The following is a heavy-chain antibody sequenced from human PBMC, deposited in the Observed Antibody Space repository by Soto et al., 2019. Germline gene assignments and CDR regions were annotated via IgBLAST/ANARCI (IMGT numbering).Heavy chain of an antibody. CDR2: IYPGDSDT. D-gene: IGHD2-15*01. Sequence: GESLKISCKGSGYGFTSYWIGWVRQMPGKGLEWMGIIYPGDSDTRYSPSFQGQVTISADKSISTAYLQWSSLKASDTAMYYCARPGDSQCSGGSCYCYYGMDVWGQGTTVTVSS. CDR1: GYGFTSYW. CDR3: ARPGDSQCSGGSCYCYYGMDV. V-gene: IGHV5-51*01. J-gene: IGHJ6*02.